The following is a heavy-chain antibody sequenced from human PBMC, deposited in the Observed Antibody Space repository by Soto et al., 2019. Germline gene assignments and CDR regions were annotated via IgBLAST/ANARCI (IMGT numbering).Heavy chain of an antibody. CDR2: IKQDGSEK. CDR3: ARPAPYCSSTSCEYFDL. D-gene: IGHD2-2*01. J-gene: IGHJ4*02. CDR1: GFTFSNYW. Sequence: EVQLVESGGGLVQPGGSLRLSCAASGFTFSNYWMSWVRQAPGKGLEWVANIKQDGSEKKYVDSVRGRFTISRDNAKNSLYLQMNSLGGEDTAVYYCARPAPYCSSTSCEYFDLWGQGTLVTVSS. V-gene: IGHV3-7*01.